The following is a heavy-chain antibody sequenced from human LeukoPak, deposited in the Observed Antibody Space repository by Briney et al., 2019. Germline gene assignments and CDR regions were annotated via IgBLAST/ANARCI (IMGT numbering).Heavy chain of an antibody. CDR2: MNPNSGNT. CDR1: GYTFTSYD. Sequence: ASEKVSCKASGYTFTSYDINWVRQATGLGLEWMGWMNPNSGNTGYAQKFQGRVTMTRNTSISTAYMELSSLRSEDTAVYYCARERCSGGSCYINWFDPWGQGTLVTVSS. CDR3: ARERCSGGSCYINWFDP. J-gene: IGHJ5*02. V-gene: IGHV1-8*01. D-gene: IGHD2-15*01.